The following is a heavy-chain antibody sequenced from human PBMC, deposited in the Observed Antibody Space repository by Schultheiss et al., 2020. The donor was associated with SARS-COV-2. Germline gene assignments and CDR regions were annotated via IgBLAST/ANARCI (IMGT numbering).Heavy chain of an antibody. CDR3: AVTTVTRRFDAFDI. Sequence: SETLSLTCTVSGGSVSSGSYYWSWIRQPAGKGLEWIGRIYTSGTTHYNPSLKSRVTMSVDTSKNQLSLKLSSVTAVDTAVYYCAVTTVTRRFDAFDIWGQGTMVTVSS. D-gene: IGHD4-17*01. CDR2: IYTSGTT. V-gene: IGHV4-61*10. J-gene: IGHJ3*02. CDR1: GGSVSSGSYY.